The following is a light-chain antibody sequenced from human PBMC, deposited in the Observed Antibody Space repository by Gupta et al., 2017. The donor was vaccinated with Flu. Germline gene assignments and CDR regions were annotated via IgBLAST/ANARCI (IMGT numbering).Light chain of an antibody. CDR3: RQRSDWPIT. J-gene: IGKJ5*01. CDR1: QSINNY. CDR2: NAS. Sequence: ENVLTQSPATLSLSPGERATLSCRASQSINNYLLWYQHKVGQAPRLLIYNASNRATGIPARFSGSGFGTDFTLTISSLEPEDFAVYYCRQRSDWPITFGQGTXLEIK. V-gene: IGKV3-11*01.